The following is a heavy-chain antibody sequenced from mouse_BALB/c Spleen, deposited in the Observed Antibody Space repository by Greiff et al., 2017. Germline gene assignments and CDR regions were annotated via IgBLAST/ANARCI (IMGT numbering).Heavy chain of an antibody. V-gene: IGHV1-55*01. CDR3: ARPLLWSYAMDY. CDR1: GYNFTSYW. D-gene: IGHD2-10*01. CDR2: IYPGSGST. Sequence: QVQVQQPGAELVKPGTSVKLSCKASGYNFTSYWINWVKLRPGQGLEWIGDIYPGSGSTNYNEKFKSKATLTVDTSSSTAYMQLSSLASEDSALYYCARPLLWSYAMDYWGQGTSVTVSS. J-gene: IGHJ4*01.